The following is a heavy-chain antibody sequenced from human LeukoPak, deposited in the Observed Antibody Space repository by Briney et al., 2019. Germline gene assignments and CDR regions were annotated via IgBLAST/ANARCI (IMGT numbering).Heavy chain of an antibody. CDR2: IKQDGSEK. D-gene: IGHD2-21*01. CDR3: ARLRYSDY. J-gene: IGHJ4*02. V-gene: IGHV3-7*03. CDR1: GVTFSSFG. Sequence: GGSLRLSCAASGVTFSSFGMHWGRQAPGKGREWVANIKQDGSEKNYVDSVKGRFPISRDNAKNSLYLQMNSLRAEDTAVYYCARLRYSDYWGQGTLVTVSS.